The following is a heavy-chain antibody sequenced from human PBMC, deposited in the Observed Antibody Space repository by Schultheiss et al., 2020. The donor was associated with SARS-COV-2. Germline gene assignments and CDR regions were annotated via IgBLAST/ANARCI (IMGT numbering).Heavy chain of an antibody. CDR1: GGSISSYY. J-gene: IGHJ6*03. CDR2: IYTSGST. V-gene: IGHV4-4*07. Sequence: SETLSLTCTVSGGSISSYYWSWIRQPAGKGLEWIGRIYTSGSTYSNPSLKSRVTISVDTSKNQFSLKLSSVTAADTAVYYCARGYVAARYYYYYYMDVWGKGTTVTVSS. D-gene: IGHD6-6*01. CDR3: ARGYVAARYYYYYYMDV.